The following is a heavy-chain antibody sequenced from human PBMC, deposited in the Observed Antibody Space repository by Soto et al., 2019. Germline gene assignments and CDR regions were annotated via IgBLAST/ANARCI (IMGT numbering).Heavy chain of an antibody. V-gene: IGHV3-30-3*01. CDR1: GFTFSSYA. J-gene: IGHJ3*02. D-gene: IGHD3-22*01. Sequence: QVQLVESGGGVVQPGRSLRLSCAASGFTFSSYAMHWVRQDPGKGLEWVAVISYDGSNKYYADSVNGRFTISRDNSKNTLYLQMNSLRAEDTAVYYCARGYYYDSSGYDAFDIWGQGTMVTVSS. CDR3: ARGYYYDSSGYDAFDI. CDR2: ISYDGSNK.